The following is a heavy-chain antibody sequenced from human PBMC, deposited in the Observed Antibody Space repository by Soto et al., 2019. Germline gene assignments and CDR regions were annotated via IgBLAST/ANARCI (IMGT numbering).Heavy chain of an antibody. CDR3: ARSDIVVVPAAYPDAFDI. Sequence: ASVKVSCKASGYTFTSYGISCVRQAPGQGLEWMGWISAYNGNTNYAQKLQGRVTMTTDTSTSTAYMELRSLRSDDTAVYYCARSDIVVVPAAYPDAFDIWGQGTMVTVS. J-gene: IGHJ3*02. CDR2: ISAYNGNT. CDR1: GYTFTSYG. V-gene: IGHV1-18*01. D-gene: IGHD2-2*01.